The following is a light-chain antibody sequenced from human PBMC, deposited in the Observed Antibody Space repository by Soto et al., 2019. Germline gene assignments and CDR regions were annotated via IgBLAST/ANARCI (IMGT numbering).Light chain of an antibody. CDR1: QSISGW. V-gene: IGKV1-5*01. Sequence: DIQMTQSPSTLSASIGDRVTITCRASQSISGWLAWYQQKPGKAPKLLISDASSLKSGVPSRFSGTGYGTEFALNISSLPPDDFETYFCQQYNSYPSTFAQGTKVEVK. CDR2: DAS. J-gene: IGKJ1*01. CDR3: QQYNSYPST.